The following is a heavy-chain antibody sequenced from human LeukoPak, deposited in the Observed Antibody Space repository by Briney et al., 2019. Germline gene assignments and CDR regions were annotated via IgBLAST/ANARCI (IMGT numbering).Heavy chain of an antibody. V-gene: IGHV1-18*01. CDR1: GYTFTSYG. CDR3: ARTYGSGSYHYYYGMDV. Sequence: ASVKVSCKASGYTFTSYGISWVRQAPGQGLEWMGWISAYNGNTNYAQKLQGRVTMTTDTSTSTAYMELRSLRSEDTAVYYCARTYGSGSYHYYYGMDVWGQGTTVTVSS. D-gene: IGHD3-10*01. CDR2: ISAYNGNT. J-gene: IGHJ6*02.